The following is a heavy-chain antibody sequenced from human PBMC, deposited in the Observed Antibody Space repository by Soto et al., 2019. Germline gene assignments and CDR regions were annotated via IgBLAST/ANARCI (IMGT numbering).Heavy chain of an antibody. D-gene: IGHD2-2*02. CDR3: TTVLCSSTSCYTYLYYYYGMDV. V-gene: IGHV3-15*01. J-gene: IGHJ6*02. CDR2: IKSKTDGGTT. Sequence: PGGSLRLSCAASGFTFSNAWMSWVRQAPGKGLEWVGRIKSKTDGGTTDYAAPVKGRFTISRDDSKNTLYLQMNSLKTEDTAVYYCTTVLCSSTSCYTYLYYYYGMDVWGQGTTVTVSS. CDR1: GFTFSNAW.